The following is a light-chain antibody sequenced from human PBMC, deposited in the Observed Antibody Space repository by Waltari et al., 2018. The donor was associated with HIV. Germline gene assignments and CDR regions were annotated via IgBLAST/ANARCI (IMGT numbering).Light chain of an antibody. CDR2: RDN. J-gene: IGLJ2*01. CDR1: SNNVANQG. V-gene: IGLV10-54*04. CDR3: ATWDISLSAVV. Sequence: QAGLTQPPSVSKGMRQTAKLTCTGTSNNVANQGAAWMQQHQGHPPNLLSYRDNKRPSGISERFSASRSGNTASLTITGVQPEDEADYFCATWDISLSAVVFGGGTTLTVL.